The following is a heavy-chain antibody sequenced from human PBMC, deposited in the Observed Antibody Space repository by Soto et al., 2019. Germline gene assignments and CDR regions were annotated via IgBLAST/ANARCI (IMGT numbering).Heavy chain of an antibody. CDR2: ISGASGTI. Sequence: EVQLVESGGGLVQPGGSLRLSCAASGFTFRNYNMNWVRQAPGKGLVWLSYISGASGTIYYADSMQGRFNISRDNAKNSLYLQMNSLRAEDTAMYYCARDCGYGYGMYVWGQGTTVTVSS. V-gene: IGHV3-48*01. CDR1: GFTFRNYN. J-gene: IGHJ6*02. D-gene: IGHD2-15*01. CDR3: ARDCGYGYGMYV.